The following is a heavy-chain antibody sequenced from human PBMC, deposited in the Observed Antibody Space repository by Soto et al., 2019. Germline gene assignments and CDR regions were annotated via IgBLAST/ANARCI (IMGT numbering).Heavy chain of an antibody. CDR2: IDPSDSYT. D-gene: IGHD6-13*01. Sequence: GDSLKISCKGSGYSFTSYWISWVRQMPGKGLGWVGSIDPSDSYTTYCPSFQGHVTISADKSISTAYLQWSSLKASDTAMYYCARHVPPQRAAGIYPSYYHHGMDVWGQGTTVTVS. CDR1: GYSFTSYW. CDR3: ARHVPPQRAAGIYPSYYHHGMDV. J-gene: IGHJ6*02. V-gene: IGHV5-10-1*01.